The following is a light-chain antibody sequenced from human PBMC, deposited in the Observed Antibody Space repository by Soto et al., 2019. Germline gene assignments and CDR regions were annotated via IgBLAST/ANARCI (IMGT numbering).Light chain of an antibody. CDR1: QGISNF. CDR2: DAS. Sequence: DIQLTQSPSSLSASVGDRVTITCQASQGISNFLNWYQQKPGKAPKLLIYDASNLETGVPSRFSGSGSMTDFTFTISSLQPEDIATYFCQQYDNLQLTFCGGTKVDIK. CDR3: QQYDNLQLT. J-gene: IGKJ4*01. V-gene: IGKV1-33*01.